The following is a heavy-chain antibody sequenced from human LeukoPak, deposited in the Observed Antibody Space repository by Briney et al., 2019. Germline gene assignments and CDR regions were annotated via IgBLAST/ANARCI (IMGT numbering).Heavy chain of an antibody. D-gene: IGHD6-13*01. CDR1: GFTFSSYG. Sequence: PGGSLRLSCAASGFTFSSYGMHWVRQAPGKGLESVAFIWYDGSNKYYADFVKGRFTISRDNSKTTLYPQMNSLRAEDTAVYYCAKEAIYTSSWYSADYWGQGTLVTVSS. V-gene: IGHV3-30*02. J-gene: IGHJ4*02. CDR3: AKEAIYTSSWYSADY. CDR2: IWYDGSNK.